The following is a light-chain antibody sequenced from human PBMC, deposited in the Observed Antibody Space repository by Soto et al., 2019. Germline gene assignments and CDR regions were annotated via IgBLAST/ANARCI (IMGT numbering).Light chain of an antibody. V-gene: IGKV3-20*01. Sequence: EIVLTQSPGTLSLSPRERATVSCRTSQSVSNDYLAWYRQNPGQAPRLLIYGAFNRAGGIPDRFRGSGSGTDFTLTISRLEPEDFAVYYCQQYGSSPRTFGQGTKVEIK. J-gene: IGKJ2*01. CDR1: QSVSNDY. CDR3: QQYGSSPRT. CDR2: GAF.